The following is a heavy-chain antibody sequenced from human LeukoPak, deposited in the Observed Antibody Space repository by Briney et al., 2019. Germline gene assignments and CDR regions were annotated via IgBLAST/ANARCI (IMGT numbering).Heavy chain of an antibody. CDR1: GFTVSSNY. J-gene: IGHJ4*01. V-gene: IGHV3-69-1*01. CDR3: ARDYGYCRGNTCYASFDY. CDR2: ISNGNTE. D-gene: IGHD2-2*01. Sequence: GGSLRLSCAASGFTVSSNYMSWVRQAPGKGLEWVSMISNGNTEHYADSVKGRFTVSRDNARNSAYLQMNSLRDEDTAMYYCARDYGYCRGNTCYASFDYWGHGTLVTVSS.